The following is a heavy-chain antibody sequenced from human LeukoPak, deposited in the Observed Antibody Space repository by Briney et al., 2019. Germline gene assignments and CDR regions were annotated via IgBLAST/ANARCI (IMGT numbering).Heavy chain of an antibody. D-gene: IGHD6-13*01. CDR2: IIPIFGTA. CDR3: ARHDSYSSSFPYNWFDP. J-gene: IGHJ5*02. V-gene: IGHV1-69*06. Sequence: SVKVSCKASGGTFSSYAISWVRQAPGQGLEWMGGIIPIFGTANYAQKFQGRVTITADKSTTTAYMELSSLRSEDTAVYFCARHDSYSSSFPYNWFDPWGQGTLVTVSS. CDR1: GGTFSSYA.